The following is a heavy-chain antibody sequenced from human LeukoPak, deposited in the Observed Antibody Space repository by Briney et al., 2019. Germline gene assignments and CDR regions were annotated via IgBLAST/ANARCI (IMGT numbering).Heavy chain of an antibody. CDR3: AREGYSSGQPPVNWFDP. CDR1: GYTFTSYY. Sequence: ASVKVSCKASGYTFTSYYMHWVRQAPGQGLEWMGWINPNSGGTNYAQKFQGRVTMTRDTSISTAYMELSRLRSDDTAVYYCAREGYSSGQPPVNWFDPWGQGTLVTVSS. D-gene: IGHD6-19*01. V-gene: IGHV1-2*02. CDR2: INPNSGGT. J-gene: IGHJ5*02.